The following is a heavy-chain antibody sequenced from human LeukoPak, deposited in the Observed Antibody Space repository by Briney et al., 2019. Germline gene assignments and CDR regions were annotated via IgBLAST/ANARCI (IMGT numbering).Heavy chain of an antibody. J-gene: IGHJ4*02. CDR1: GFTFSTYW. D-gene: IGHD1-26*01. CDR2: IKGDESAR. V-gene: IGHV3-7*01. CDR3: ARDVVGSLDY. Sequence: GGSLRLSCAASGFTFSTYWMAWVRQAPGKGLEWVANIKGDESARHQADSVKGRFTISRDNAQNSVYLQMSSLRGEDTAVYYCARDVVGSLDYWGQGTLVTASS.